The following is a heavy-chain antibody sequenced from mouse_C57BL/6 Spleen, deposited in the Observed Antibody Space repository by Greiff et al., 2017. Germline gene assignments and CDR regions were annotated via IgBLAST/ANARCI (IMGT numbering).Heavy chain of an antibody. CDR2: IDPETGGT. D-gene: IGHD1-1*01. J-gene: IGHJ2*01. CDR1: GYTFTDYE. V-gene: IGHV1-15*01. Sequence: QVQLQQSGAELVRPGASVTLSCKASGYTFTDYEMHWVKQTPVHGLEWIGAIDPETGGTAYNQKFKGKAILTADKSSSTAYMELRSLTSEDSAVXYCTRITTVVARFDYWGPGTTLTVSS. CDR3: TRITTVVARFDY.